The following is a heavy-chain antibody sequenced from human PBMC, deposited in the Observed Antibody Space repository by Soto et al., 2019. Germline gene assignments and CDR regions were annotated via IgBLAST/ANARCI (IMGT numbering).Heavy chain of an antibody. CDR3: ARDRGPSSGYYPYWFDP. D-gene: IGHD3-22*01. V-gene: IGHV1-69*12. CDR1: GGTFSSYA. J-gene: IGHJ5*02. Sequence: QVQLVQSGAEVKKPGSSVKVSCKASGGTFSSYAISWVRQAPGQGLEWMGEIIPIFGTANYAQKFQGRVTITADEYTSTAYMELGSLSSEDTAVYYCARDRGPSSGYYPYWFDPWGQGTLVTVSS. CDR2: IIPIFGTA.